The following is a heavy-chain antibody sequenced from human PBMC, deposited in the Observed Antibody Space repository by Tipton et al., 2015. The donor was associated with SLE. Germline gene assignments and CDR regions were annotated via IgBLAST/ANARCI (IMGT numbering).Heavy chain of an antibody. V-gene: IGHV4-61*01. D-gene: IGHD3-10*01. CDR3: AKEVFGYFQH. CDR1: GGSITTTTYY. CDR2: IYYSGST. J-gene: IGHJ1*01. Sequence: TLSLTCTVSGGSITTTTYYWSWIRQPPGKGLEWIGYIYYSGSTNYNPSLKSRVTISVDTSKNQFSLKLSSVTAADTAVYYCAKEVFGYFQHWGQGTLVTVSS.